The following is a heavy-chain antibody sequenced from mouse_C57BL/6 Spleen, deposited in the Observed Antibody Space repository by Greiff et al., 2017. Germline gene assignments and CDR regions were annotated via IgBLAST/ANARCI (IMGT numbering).Heavy chain of an antibody. V-gene: IGHV5-9*01. Sequence: EVQLVESGGGLVKPGGSLKLSCAASGFTFSSYTMSWVRQTPEKRLEWVATISGGGGNTYYPDSVKGRFTISRDNAQNTLYLQMSSLRSEDTALYYCARHDGYFVYYYAMDYWGQGTSVTVSS. CDR2: ISGGGGNT. CDR3: ARHDGYFVYYYAMDY. D-gene: IGHD2-3*01. CDR1: GFTFSSYT. J-gene: IGHJ4*01.